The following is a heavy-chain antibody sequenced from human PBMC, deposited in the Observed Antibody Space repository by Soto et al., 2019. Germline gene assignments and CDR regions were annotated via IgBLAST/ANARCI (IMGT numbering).Heavy chain of an antibody. CDR2: INAGSGYT. CDR3: ASGLPGYFDN. D-gene: IGHD4-17*01. V-gene: IGHV1-3*01. CDR1: GYSFTSYA. J-gene: IGHJ4*02. Sequence: QVQLVQSGAEVKKPGASVKVSCKASGYSFTSYAMHWVRHAPGQSLEWLGWINAGSGYTTYSQKLQGRVTLTRDTSATTAYMELRSLRSDDTAVYYGASGLPGYFDNWGQGTLVTVSS.